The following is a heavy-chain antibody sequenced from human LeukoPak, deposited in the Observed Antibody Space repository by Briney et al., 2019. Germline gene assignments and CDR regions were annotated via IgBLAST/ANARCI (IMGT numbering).Heavy chain of an antibody. D-gene: IGHD3-22*01. Sequence: GRPLRLFCAASEFTFSDYTMLWLRQAPGKGLQYVSAICSNGGNTFYTLPLKARFTISRYNSKNTLYLEMSSLRVDDTAVYYCVRVIYDSSAYYYDYWGQGTLGTVSS. J-gene: IGHJ4*02. CDR3: VRVIYDSSAYYYDY. CDR2: ICSNGGNT. V-gene: IGHV3-64D*09. CDR1: EFTFSDYT.